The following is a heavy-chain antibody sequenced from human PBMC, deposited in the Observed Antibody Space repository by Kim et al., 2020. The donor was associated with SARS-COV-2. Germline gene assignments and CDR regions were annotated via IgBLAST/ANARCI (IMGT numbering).Heavy chain of an antibody. V-gene: IGHV3-30*04. CDR2: TSGDASSQ. J-gene: IGHJ6*01. Sequence: GGSLRLSCAVSGFNLNSYAMHWVRQAPGKGLEWVGVTSGDASSQTYADSANGRFTISIAKANNKRIPHMFSQSVEDAAASYYACACSSSSSDDCGGMDD. CDR1: GFNLNSYA. D-gene: IGHD2-2*01. CDR3: ACACSSSSSDDCGGMDD.